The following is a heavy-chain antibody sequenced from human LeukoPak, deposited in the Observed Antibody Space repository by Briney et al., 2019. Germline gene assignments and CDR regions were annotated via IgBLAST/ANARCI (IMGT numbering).Heavy chain of an antibody. J-gene: IGHJ4*02. Sequence: SETLSLTCTVSGGSINSYYWSWIRQPPGKGLEWIGYIYYSGRTNYNPSLKSRVTISVDTSKNQFSLKLSSVTAADTAVYYCARTGSGWTRGFDYWGQGTLVTVSS. D-gene: IGHD6-19*01. CDR2: IYYSGRT. V-gene: IGHV4-59*01. CDR1: GGSINSYY. CDR3: ARTGSGWTRGFDY.